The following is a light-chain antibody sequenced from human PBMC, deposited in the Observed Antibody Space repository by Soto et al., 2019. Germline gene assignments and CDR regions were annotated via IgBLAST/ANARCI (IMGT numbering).Light chain of an antibody. Sequence: DIVMTQSPLSLPVTPGEPASISCRSSQSLLYSNGNNYLDWYVQKPGQSPQLLIYLASSRASGVPDRFSCSGSGTDFTLKISRVEAEDVGVYYCMPPLQTPYTFGQGTKLEIK. CDR3: MPPLQTPYT. V-gene: IGKV2-28*01. J-gene: IGKJ2*01. CDR2: LAS. CDR1: QSLLYSNGNNY.